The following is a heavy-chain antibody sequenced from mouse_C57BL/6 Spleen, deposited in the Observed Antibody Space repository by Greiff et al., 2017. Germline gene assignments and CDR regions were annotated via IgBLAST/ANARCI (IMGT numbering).Heavy chain of an antibody. CDR1: GFTFSDYG. J-gene: IGHJ2*01. CDR3: ALLRPEGYFDY. V-gene: IGHV5-17*01. CDR2: ISSGSSTI. Sequence: EVMLVESGGGLVKPGGSLKLSCAASGFTFSDYGMHWVRQAPEKGLEWVAYISSGSSTIYYADTVKGRFTISRDNAKNTLFLQMTSLRSEDTAMYYCALLRPEGYFDYWGQGTTRTVSS. D-gene: IGHD1-1*01.